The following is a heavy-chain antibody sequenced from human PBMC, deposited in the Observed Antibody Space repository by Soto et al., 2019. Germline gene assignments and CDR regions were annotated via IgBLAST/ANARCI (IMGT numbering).Heavy chain of an antibody. Sequence: GGSLRLSCAASGFTFSSYGMHWVRQAPGKGLEWVAVISYDGSNKYYADSVKGRFTISRDNSKNTLYLQMNSLRAEDTAVYYCAKVPMGQWFGPTWFDPWGQGTLVPVSS. CDR3: AKVPMGQWFGPTWFDP. D-gene: IGHD3-10*01. CDR1: GFTFSSYG. J-gene: IGHJ5*02. CDR2: ISYDGSNK. V-gene: IGHV3-30*18.